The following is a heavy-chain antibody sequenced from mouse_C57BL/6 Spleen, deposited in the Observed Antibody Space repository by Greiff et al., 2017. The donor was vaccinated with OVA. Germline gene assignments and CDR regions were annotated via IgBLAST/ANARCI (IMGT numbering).Heavy chain of an antibody. CDR1: GYTFTSYW. CDR3: ARTYYYGEGYFDV. J-gene: IGHJ1*03. CDR2: LDPSDSYT. D-gene: IGHD1-1*01. V-gene: IGHV1-69*01. Sequence: QVQLQQPGAELVMPGASVKLSCKASGYTFTSYWMHWVKQRPGQGLEWIGELDPSDSYTNYNQKFKGKSTLTVDKSSSTAYMQLSSLTSEDSAVYYCARTYYYGEGYFDVWGTGTTVTVSS.